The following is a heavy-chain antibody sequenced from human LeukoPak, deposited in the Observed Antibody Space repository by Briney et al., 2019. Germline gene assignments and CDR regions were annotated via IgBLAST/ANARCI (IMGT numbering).Heavy chain of an antibody. V-gene: IGHV3-23*01. Sequence: GGSLRLSCAASGFTFSSYAMSWVRQAPGKGLEWVSAISGSGGSTYYADSVKGRFTISRDNSKNTLYLQMNSLRAEDTAVYYCAKDGYYYDSSAYYVIYYFDSWGQGTLVTVSS. CDR2: ISGSGGST. CDR3: AKDGYYYDSSAYYVIYYFDS. J-gene: IGHJ4*02. D-gene: IGHD3-22*01. CDR1: GFTFSSYA.